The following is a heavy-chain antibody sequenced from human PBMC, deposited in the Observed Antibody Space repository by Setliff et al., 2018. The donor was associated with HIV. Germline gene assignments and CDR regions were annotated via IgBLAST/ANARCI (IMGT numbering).Heavy chain of an antibody. V-gene: IGHV1-3*01. CDR3: ARVGYSSSLWSYYFDY. CDR2: INAGNGNT. D-gene: IGHD6-13*01. CDR1: GYTFTSYA. J-gene: IGHJ4*02. Sequence: ASVKVSCKASGYTFTSYAMHWVRQAPGQRLEWMGWINAGNGNTKYSQKCQGRVTITRDTSASTAYMELSSLRSEDTAVYYCARVGYSSSLWSYYFDYWGQGTLGTVSS.